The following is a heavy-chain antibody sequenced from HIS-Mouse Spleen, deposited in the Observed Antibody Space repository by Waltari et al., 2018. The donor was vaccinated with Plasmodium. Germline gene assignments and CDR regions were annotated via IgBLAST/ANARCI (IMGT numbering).Heavy chain of an antibody. CDR2: IYYSGRT. J-gene: IGHJ4*02. Sequence: QLQLQESGPGLVKPSETLSLTCTVSGGSISSSSYYWGWIRQPPGKGLEWIGSIYYSGRTCYNPSLKSRVTIAVETSKNQFALKLSSVTAADTAVYHCARDPPRRVEDIDGPAEDYCRQGTLVTVSS. CDR1: GGSISSSSYY. D-gene: IGHD2-15*01. V-gene: IGHV4-39*07. CDR3: ARDPPRRVEDIDGPAEDY.